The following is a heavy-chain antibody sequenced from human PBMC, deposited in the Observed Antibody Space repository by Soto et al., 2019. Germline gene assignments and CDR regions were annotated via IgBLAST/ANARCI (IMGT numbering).Heavy chain of an antibody. CDR2: INHSGST. D-gene: IGHD4-17*01. J-gene: IGHJ5*02. CDR3: ARDLLVSTTVTTAFDP. V-gene: IGHV4-34*01. CDR1: GGSFSGYY. Sequence: SETLSLTCAVYGGSFSGYYWSWIRRPPGKGLEWIGEINHSGSTNYNPSLKSRVTISVDTSKNQFSLKLSSVTAADTAVYYCARDLLVSTTVTTAFDPWGQGTLVTVSS.